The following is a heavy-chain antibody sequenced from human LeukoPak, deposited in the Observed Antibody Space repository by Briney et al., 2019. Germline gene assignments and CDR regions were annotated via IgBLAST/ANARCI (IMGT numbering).Heavy chain of an antibody. V-gene: IGHV3-13*01. CDR2: IDIAGDT. D-gene: IGHD4-23*01. CDR1: QFTFSRYD. Sequence: PGRSLRLSCAASQFTFSRYDMHWVRQATGKGLEWVSTIDIAGDTYYPGSVKGRFTISKENAKNSLYLQMNSLRAGDTAVYYCARVSPDNGGYFDYWGQGTLVTVSS. CDR3: ARVSPDNGGYFDY. J-gene: IGHJ4*02.